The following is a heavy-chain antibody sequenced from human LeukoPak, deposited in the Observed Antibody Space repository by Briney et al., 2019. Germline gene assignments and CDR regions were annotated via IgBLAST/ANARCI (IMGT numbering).Heavy chain of an antibody. D-gene: IGHD6-19*01. Sequence: ASETLSLTCTVSGGSISSYYWNWIRQPPGKGLEWIGYIYYSGSTNYNPSLKSRVTISVDTSKNQSSLKLSSVTAADTAVYYCARGERYSSGWPYFDYWGQGTLVTVSS. CDR3: ARGERYSSGWPYFDY. CDR2: IYYSGST. V-gene: IGHV4-59*01. CDR1: GGSISSYY. J-gene: IGHJ4*02.